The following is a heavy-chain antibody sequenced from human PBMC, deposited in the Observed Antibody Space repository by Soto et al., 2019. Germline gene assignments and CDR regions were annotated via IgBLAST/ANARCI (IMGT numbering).Heavy chain of an antibody. CDR2: IYYSGST. CDR3: AGTYYYDSSGLSFDY. Sequence: SETLSLTCTVSGGSISSYYWSWIRQPPGKGLEWIGYIYYSGSTNYNPSLKSRVTISVDTSKNQFSLKLSSVTAADTAVYYCAGTYYYDSSGLSFDYWGQGTLVTVSS. D-gene: IGHD3-22*01. V-gene: IGHV4-59*08. CDR1: GGSISSYY. J-gene: IGHJ4*02.